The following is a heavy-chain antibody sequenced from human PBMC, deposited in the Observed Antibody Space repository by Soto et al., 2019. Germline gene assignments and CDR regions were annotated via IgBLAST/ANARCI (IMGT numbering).Heavy chain of an antibody. J-gene: IGHJ4*02. D-gene: IGHD1-26*01. V-gene: IGHV1-8*01. CDR2: MNPNIGST. Sequence: ASVKVSCKASGYSFSSPDINWVRQAAGQGREWLGWMNPNIGSTGYAQKFQGRVTMTRNTSISTAYMELHSLTSEDTAVYYCARGVDAGVDCWGQGTLVTVSS. CDR3: ARGVDAGVDC. CDR1: GYSFSSPD.